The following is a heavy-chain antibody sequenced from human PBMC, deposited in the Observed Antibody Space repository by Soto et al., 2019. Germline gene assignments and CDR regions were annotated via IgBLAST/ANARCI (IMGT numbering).Heavy chain of an antibody. CDR2: IDPSGGRT. Sequence: QVQLVQSGAEVKKPGASVTVSCKASGYTFTTHYMHWVRQAPGQGLEWMGLIDPSGGRTTYALKFQGRVSLTSDTATNTVYMELSSLRSEDPAVYYCARAGENYGSGTFSPPLRYYFNSWGQGTLVTVSS. CDR3: ARAGENYGSGTFSPPLRYYFNS. V-gene: IGHV1-46*01. J-gene: IGHJ4*02. D-gene: IGHD3-10*01. CDR1: GYTFTTHY.